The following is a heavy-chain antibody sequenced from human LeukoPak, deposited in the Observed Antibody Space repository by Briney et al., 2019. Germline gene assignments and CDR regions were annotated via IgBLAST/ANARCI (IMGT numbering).Heavy chain of an antibody. V-gene: IGHV4-39*07. D-gene: IGHD3-10*01. CDR1: GGSISSSSYY. CDR3: AREVQEWFGNTIDY. CDR2: IYYSGST. Sequence: SETLSLTCTVSGGSISSSSYYWGWIRQPPGKGLEWIGSIYYSGSTYYNPSLKSRVTISVDTSKNQFSLKLSSVTAADTAVYYCAREVQEWFGNTIDYWGQGTLVTVSS. J-gene: IGHJ4*02.